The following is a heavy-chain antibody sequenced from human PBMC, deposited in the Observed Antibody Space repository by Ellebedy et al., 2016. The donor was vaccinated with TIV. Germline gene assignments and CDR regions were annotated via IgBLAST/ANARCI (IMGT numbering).Heavy chain of an antibody. Sequence: PGGSLRLSCAASGFTFSSYGMHWVRQAPGKGLEWVAVIWYDGSNKYYADSVKGRFTISRDNSKNTLYLQMNSLRAEDTAVYYCARDHYDSSGYYGYWGQGTLVTVSS. CDR2: IWYDGSNK. V-gene: IGHV3-33*08. J-gene: IGHJ4*02. D-gene: IGHD3-22*01. CDR3: ARDHYDSSGYYGY. CDR1: GFTFSSYG.